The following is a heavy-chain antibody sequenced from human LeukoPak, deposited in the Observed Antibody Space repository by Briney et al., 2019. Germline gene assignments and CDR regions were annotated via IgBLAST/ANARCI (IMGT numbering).Heavy chain of an antibody. J-gene: IGHJ4*02. V-gene: IGHV4-59*08. CDR1: GGSISSYY. CDR2: IYYSGST. Sequence: SETLSLTCTVSGGSISSYYWSWLRQPPGKGLEWIGYIYYSGSTNYNPSLKSRVTISVDTSKNQFSLKLSSVTAADTAVYYCARMGIAAAEVDYCGQGTLVTVSS. CDR3: ARMGIAAAEVDY. D-gene: IGHD6-13*01.